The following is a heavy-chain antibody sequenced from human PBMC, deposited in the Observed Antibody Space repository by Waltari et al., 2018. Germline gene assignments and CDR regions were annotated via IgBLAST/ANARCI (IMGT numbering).Heavy chain of an antibody. CDR1: GGSFSGTY. D-gene: IGHD2-2*01. V-gene: IGHV4-34*01. CDR2: VDYSTST. J-gene: IGHJ4*02. Sequence: QVQLHQWGAGLWKPSETLSLTCAAPGGSFSGTYWSWIRQPPGKGLEWIGEVDYSTSTNYNPSLASRITVSIDTSKKRFSLKLTSVTAADTAVYYCARSPPAAAPIWGYDFWGQGSLVTVSS. CDR3: ARSPPAAAPIWGYDF.